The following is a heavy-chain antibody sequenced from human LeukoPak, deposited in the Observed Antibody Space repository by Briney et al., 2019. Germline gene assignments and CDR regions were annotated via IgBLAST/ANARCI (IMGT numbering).Heavy chain of an antibody. J-gene: IGHJ4*02. D-gene: IGHD3-10*01. CDR1: GGSISSYY. V-gene: IGHV4-4*07. Sequence: SETLSLTCTVSGGSISSYYRSWIRQPAGKGLEWIGRIYTSGSTNYNPSLKSRVTMSVDTSKNQFSLKLSSVTAADTAVYYCARDIGYYGSGSLDYWGQGTLSPSPQ. CDR3: ARDIGYYGSGSLDY. CDR2: IYTSGST.